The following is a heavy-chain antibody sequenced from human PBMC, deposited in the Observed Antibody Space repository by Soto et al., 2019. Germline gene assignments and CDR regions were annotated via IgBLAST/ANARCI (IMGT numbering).Heavy chain of an antibody. J-gene: IGHJ4*02. CDR1: GGSISRHY. V-gene: IGHV4-59*08. CDR2: IFYKENT. D-gene: IGHD1-26*01. Sequence: QVQLQESGPGLVKPSETLSLTCTVSGGSISRHYWNWIRQPPGKGLEWIGYIFYKENTNYSPSLKCRVTISEDTSKNQFSLKLSSVTAADTAVYYCARRLAGCYGQIDYWGQGTPVTVSS. CDR3: ARRLAGCYGQIDY.